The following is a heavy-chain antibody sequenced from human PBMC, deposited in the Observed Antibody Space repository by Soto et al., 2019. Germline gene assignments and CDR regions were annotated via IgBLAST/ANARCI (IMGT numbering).Heavy chain of an antibody. CDR3: ARAEVATTYFDF. J-gene: IGHJ4*01. CDR1: GDTFSTYS. V-gene: IGHV1-69*01. D-gene: IGHD5-12*01. Sequence: QVQLVQSGAEVKKPGSSVKVSCKASGDTFSTYSIDWVRQAPGQGLEWMGGIIPAFGSPNYAQRFQGRVTITADESTSTAYMELSSLRSDDTAVYYCARAEVATTYFDFWGHGTLVTVSS. CDR2: IIPAFGSP.